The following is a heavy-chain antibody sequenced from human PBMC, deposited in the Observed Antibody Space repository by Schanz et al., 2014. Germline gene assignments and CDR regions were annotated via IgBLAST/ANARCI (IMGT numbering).Heavy chain of an antibody. Sequence: EVQLVESGGGLVQPGGSLRPSGEPSELTLGNNNWIWFRQAPGKGLEWVSYISRSSSTIYYTDSVKGRFTISRDNAKNSVFLQMNGLRDEDTAVYYCATETYSSSWCFDYWGQGTLVTVSS. CDR1: ELTLGNNN. J-gene: IGHJ4*02. V-gene: IGHV3-48*02. CDR3: ATETYSSSWCFDY. CDR2: ISRSSSTI. D-gene: IGHD6-13*01.